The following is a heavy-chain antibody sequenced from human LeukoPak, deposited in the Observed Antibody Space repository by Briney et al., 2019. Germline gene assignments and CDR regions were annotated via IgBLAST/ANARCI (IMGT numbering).Heavy chain of an antibody. Sequence: GGSLRLSCAASGFTFSSYWMSWVRQAPGKGLEWVANIKQDGSEKYYVDSVKGGFTISRDNAKNSLYPQMNSLRAEDTAVYYCARVRGYSGYDYFDYWGQGTLVTVSS. V-gene: IGHV3-7*01. J-gene: IGHJ4*02. CDR3: ARVRGYSGYDYFDY. D-gene: IGHD5-12*01. CDR1: GFTFSSYW. CDR2: IKQDGSEK.